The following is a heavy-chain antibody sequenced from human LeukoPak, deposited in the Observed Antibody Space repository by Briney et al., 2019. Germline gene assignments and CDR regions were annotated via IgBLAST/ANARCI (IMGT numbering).Heavy chain of an antibody. V-gene: IGHV3-53*01. CDR2: IFRGNK. CDR1: GINANEYY. CDR3: ATSDSYHWLLEY. D-gene: IGHD6-19*01. Sequence: GASLRLSCEVSGINANEYYISWVRQAPGKGLEWVSLIFRGNKHYRDSVGGRFTISRDDVTSSVSTVHLQMNSLRAEDTAVYFCATSDSYHWLLEYWGQGTLVTVSS. J-gene: IGHJ4*02.